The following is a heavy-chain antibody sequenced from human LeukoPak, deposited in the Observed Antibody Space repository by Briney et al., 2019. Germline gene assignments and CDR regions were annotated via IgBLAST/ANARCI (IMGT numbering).Heavy chain of an antibody. D-gene: IGHD3-16*01. CDR3: ARADRLGAALLASFDY. CDR1: GYTFTSNY. V-gene: IGHV1-2*02. J-gene: IGHJ4*02. Sequence: ASVKVSCKAFGYTFTSNYMHWVRQAPGQGLEWMGWINPNSGGTNYAQKFQGRVTMTRDTSISTAYMELSRLRSDDTAVYYCARADRLGAALLASFDYWGQGTLVTVSS. CDR2: INPNSGGT.